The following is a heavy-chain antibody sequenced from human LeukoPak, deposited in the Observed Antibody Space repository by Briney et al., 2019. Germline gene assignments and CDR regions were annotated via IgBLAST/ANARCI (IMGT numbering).Heavy chain of an antibody. D-gene: IGHD3-9*01. CDR3: ARAFPRYFDLLPYYYGMDV. CDR2: IYYSGST. Sequence: SETLSLTCTVPGGSISSYYWSWIRQPPGKGLEWIGYIYYSGSTNYNPSLKSRVTISVDTSKNQFSLKLSSVTAADTAVYYCARAFPRYFDLLPYYYGMDVWGQGTTVTVSS. J-gene: IGHJ6*02. CDR1: GGSISSYY. V-gene: IGHV4-59*01.